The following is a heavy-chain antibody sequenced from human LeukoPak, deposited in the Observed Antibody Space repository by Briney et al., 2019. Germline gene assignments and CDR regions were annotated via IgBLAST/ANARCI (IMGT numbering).Heavy chain of an antibody. D-gene: IGHD6-13*01. CDR2: INSDGSST. CDR1: GFTFSSYW. J-gene: IGHJ4*02. CDR3: AILAAAGTADY. V-gene: IGHV3-74*01. Sequence: PGGSLRLSCAASGFTFSSYWMHWVRQTPGKGLVWVSRINSDGSSTSHADSVKGRFTISRDNAKNTLSLQMNSLRAEDTAFYYCAILAAAGTADYWGQGTLVTVSS.